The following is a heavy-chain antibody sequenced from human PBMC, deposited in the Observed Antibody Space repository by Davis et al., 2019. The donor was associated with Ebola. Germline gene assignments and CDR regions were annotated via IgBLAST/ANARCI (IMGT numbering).Heavy chain of an antibody. CDR1: GFTFTTYW. J-gene: IGHJ4*01. V-gene: IGHV3-7*01. CDR3: ARDPGFLRLVGDYYFDY. CDR2: TNEDGSQK. Sequence: GESLKISCAASGFTFTTYWMSWVRQAPKKGLEWVAKTNEDGSQKYYVDSVKGRFTISRDNSKNTLFLQVNSLRVEDTAVYYCARDPGFLRLVGDYYFDYWGHGTLVTVSS. D-gene: IGHD3-10*01.